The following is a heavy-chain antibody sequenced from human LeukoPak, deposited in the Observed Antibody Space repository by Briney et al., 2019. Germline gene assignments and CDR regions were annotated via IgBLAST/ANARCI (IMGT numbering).Heavy chain of an antibody. D-gene: IGHD3-22*01. CDR1: GFTFSSYG. Sequence: GGSLRLSCAASGFTFSSYGMSWVRQAPGKGLEWVSGISGSGSDGSTYYADSVKGRFTISRDNSKNTLYLQMNSLRAGDTAVYYCAKYSHDSSGSYDYWGQGTLVTVSS. CDR3: AKYSHDSSGSYDY. J-gene: IGHJ4*02. V-gene: IGHV3-23*01. CDR2: ISGSGSDGST.